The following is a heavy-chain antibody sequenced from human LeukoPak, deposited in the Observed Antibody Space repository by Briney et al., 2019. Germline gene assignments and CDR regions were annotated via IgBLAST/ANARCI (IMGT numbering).Heavy chain of an antibody. V-gene: IGHV4-4*07. CDR1: GGSISSYY. D-gene: IGHD6-13*01. CDR3: ARDAGHYSSSWYGLDY. J-gene: IGHJ4*02. CDR2: IYTSGST. Sequence: SETLSLTCTDSGGSISSYYWSWIRQPAGKGLEWIGRIYTSGSTNYNPSLTSRVTIPVDTSKNQFSLKLSSVTAADTAVYYCARDAGHYSSSWYGLDYWGQGTLVTVSS.